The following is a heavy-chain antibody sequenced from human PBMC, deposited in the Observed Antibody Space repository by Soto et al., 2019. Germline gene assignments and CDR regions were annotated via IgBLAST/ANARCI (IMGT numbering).Heavy chain of an antibody. V-gene: IGHV1-69*12. CDR3: ARLPRVVVATLEGGLAV. CDR1: GGTFSSYV. D-gene: IGHD2-21*01. CDR2: IMPIFGTI. J-gene: IGHJ6*02. Sequence: QVQLVQSGAEVKKPGSSVRVSCQASGGTFSSYVISWVRQAPGQGLEWMGGIMPIFGTITYAQRFQGRVTLTADASTSTAYMELSGRRAEDTATYYGARLPRVVVATLEGGLAVWGQGTTVTVFS.